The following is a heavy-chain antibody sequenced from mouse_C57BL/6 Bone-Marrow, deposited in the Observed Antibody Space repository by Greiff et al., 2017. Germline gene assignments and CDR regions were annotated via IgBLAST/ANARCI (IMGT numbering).Heavy chain of an antibody. V-gene: IGHV5-9*01. D-gene: IGHD1-1*01. CDR3: ARRAYYYGSTAWFAY. CDR1: GFTFSSYT. Sequence: EVMLVESGGGLVKPGGSLKLSCAASGFTFSSYTMSWVRQTPEKRLEWVATISGGGGNTYYPDSVKGRFTISRDNAKNTLYLQMSSLRSEDTALYYCARRAYYYGSTAWFAYWGQGTLVTVSA. CDR2: ISGGGGNT. J-gene: IGHJ3*01.